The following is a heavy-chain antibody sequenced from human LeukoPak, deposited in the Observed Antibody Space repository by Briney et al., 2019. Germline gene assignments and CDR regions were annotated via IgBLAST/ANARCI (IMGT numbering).Heavy chain of an antibody. CDR2: INHGDNNT. J-gene: IGHJ4*02. D-gene: IGHD6-19*01. CDR1: GFTFRNYA. CDR3: ARKAVATAGIALDN. Sequence: GASLSLSCAASGFTFRNYAMSWVRQAPGKGLEWVSHINHGDNNTFYADSVKGRFTLSRDSSKNTLYLQMNSLRAEDTAIYYCARKAVATAGIALDNWGQGTVVTVSS. V-gene: IGHV3-23*01.